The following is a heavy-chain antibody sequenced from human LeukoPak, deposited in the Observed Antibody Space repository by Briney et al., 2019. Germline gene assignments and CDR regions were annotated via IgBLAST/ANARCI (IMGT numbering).Heavy chain of an antibody. CDR3: AKVRAYGSGSSLLRVSWFDP. J-gene: IGHJ5*02. V-gene: IGHV3-23*01. D-gene: IGHD3-10*01. CDR1: GFTFSSYA. Sequence: GGSLTLSCAASGFTFSSYAMSWVRQAPGKGLEWVSAISGSGGSTYYADSVKGRLTISRDNSKTTLYLQMNSLRAEDTAVYYCAKVRAYGSGSSLLRVSWFDPWGQGTLVTVSS. CDR2: ISGSGGST.